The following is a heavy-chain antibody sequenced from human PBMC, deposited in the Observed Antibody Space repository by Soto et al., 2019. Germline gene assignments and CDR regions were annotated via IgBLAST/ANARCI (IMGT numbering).Heavy chain of an antibody. Sequence: SVKVSCKASGFTFTSSAVQWVRQARGQRLAGIGWIGVGSGNTNYAQKFQERVTITRDMSTSTAYMELSSLRSEETAVYYCAAAVAAAVMRKHYYYYGMDVWGQGTTVTVSS. J-gene: IGHJ6*02. CDR3: AAAVAAAVMRKHYYYYGMDV. V-gene: IGHV1-58*01. CDR2: IGVGSGNT. CDR1: GFTFTSSA. D-gene: IGHD6-13*01.